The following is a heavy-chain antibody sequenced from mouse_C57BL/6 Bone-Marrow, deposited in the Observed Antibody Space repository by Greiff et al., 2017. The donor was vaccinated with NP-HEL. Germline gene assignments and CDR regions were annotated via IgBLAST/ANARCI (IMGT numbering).Heavy chain of an antibody. Sequence: EVQRVESGGDLVKPGGSLQLSCPASGFPFSSYGMSWFRQPPDKRLGWVATISSVGSYPYYPDSVKGRFTISRDNAKNTLYLQMSSLKSEDTAMYYCARHGIRRGFAYWGQGTLVTVSA. CDR1: GFPFSSYG. J-gene: IGHJ3*01. CDR3: ARHGIRRGFAY. CDR2: ISSVGSYP. V-gene: IGHV5-6*01. D-gene: IGHD2-12*01.